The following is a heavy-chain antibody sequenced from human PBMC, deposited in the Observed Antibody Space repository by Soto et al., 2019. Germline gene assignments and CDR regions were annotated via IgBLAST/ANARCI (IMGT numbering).Heavy chain of an antibody. CDR1: GFTVSSNY. J-gene: IGHJ4*02. Sequence: GGSLRLSCAASGFTVSSNYMSWVRQAPGKGLEWVSVIYSGGSTSYADSVKGRFTISRDNAKNTLYLQMNSLRAEDTAVYYCARGPNPSADYAFDYWGQGTLVTVSS. CDR3: ARGPNPSADYAFDY. D-gene: IGHD4-17*01. CDR2: IYSGGST. V-gene: IGHV3-66*01.